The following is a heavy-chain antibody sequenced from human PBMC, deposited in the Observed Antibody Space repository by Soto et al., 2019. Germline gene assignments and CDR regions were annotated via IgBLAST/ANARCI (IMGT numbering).Heavy chain of an antibody. CDR2: IIPIFGTA. CDR1: GGTFSSYA. D-gene: IGHD3-3*01. V-gene: IGHV1-69*13. Sequence: ASVKVSCKASGGTFSSYAISWVRQAPGQGLEWMGGIIPIFGTANYAQKFQGRVTITADESTSTAYMELSSLRSEATAVYYCSIDLYYDFWSGRTGWFDPWGQETRGTISS. J-gene: IGHJ5*02. CDR3: SIDLYYDFWSGRTGWFDP.